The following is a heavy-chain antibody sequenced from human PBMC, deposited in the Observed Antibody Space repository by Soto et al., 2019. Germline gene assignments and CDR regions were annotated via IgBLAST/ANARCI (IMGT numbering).Heavy chain of an antibody. J-gene: IGHJ4*02. CDR3: ARETYYDFWSGYSVDY. V-gene: IGHV3-48*01. Sequence: PGGSLRLSCAASGFTFSSYSMNWVRQAPGKGLEWVSYISSSSSTIYYADSVKGRFTISRDNAKNSLYLQMNSLRAEDTAVYYCARETYYDFWSGYSVDYWGQGTLVTVSS. D-gene: IGHD3-3*01. CDR1: GFTFSSYS. CDR2: ISSSSSTI.